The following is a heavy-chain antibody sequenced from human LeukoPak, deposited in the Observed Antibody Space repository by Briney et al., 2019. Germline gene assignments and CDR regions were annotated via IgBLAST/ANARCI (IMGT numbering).Heavy chain of an antibody. D-gene: IGHD3-10*01. J-gene: IGHJ4*02. Sequence: SETLSLTCAVSGYSISSGYYWGWIRQPPGKGLAWIGSIYHSGSTYYNPSLKSRVTISVDTSKNQFSLKLNSVTAADPAVYYCARGLWFGEFNLDYWGQGTLVIVSS. CDR2: IYHSGST. CDR1: GYSISSGYY. V-gene: IGHV4-38-2*01. CDR3: ARGLWFGEFNLDY.